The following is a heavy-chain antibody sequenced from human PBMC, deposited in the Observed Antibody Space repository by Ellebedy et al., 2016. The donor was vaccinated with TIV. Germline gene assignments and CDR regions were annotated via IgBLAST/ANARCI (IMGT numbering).Heavy chain of an antibody. CDR2: ISSGSTI. Sequence: GESLKISCAASGFTFSSYEMNWVRQAPGKGLEWVSYISSGSTIYYADSVKGRFTVSRDNAKNSLYLQMSSLRAEDTAVFYCVRGMHVWGQGTTVTVS. V-gene: IGHV3-48*03. CDR3: VRGMHV. CDR1: GFTFSSYE. J-gene: IGHJ6*02.